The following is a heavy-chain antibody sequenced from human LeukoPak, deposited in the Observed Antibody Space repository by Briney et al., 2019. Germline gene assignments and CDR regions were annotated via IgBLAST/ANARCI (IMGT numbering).Heavy chain of an antibody. CDR1: GYAFTYYY. CDR2: INPSGGST. CDR3: ARENVL. J-gene: IGHJ4*02. Sequence: ASVKVSCKASGYAFTYYYIHWVRQAPGQGLEWMGIINPSGGSTSYAQKFQGRVIMTRDTSTSTVYMDLSSLRSDDTAVYYCARENVLWGQGTLVTVSS. V-gene: IGHV1-46*01. D-gene: IGHD2-8*01.